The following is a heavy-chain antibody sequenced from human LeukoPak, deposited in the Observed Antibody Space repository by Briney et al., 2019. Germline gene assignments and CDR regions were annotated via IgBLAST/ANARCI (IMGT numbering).Heavy chain of an antibody. CDR2: IGTAGDT. J-gene: IGHJ3*02. Sequence: GGSLRLSCAASGFTLSSYDMHWVRQATGKGLEWVSAIGTAGDTYYPGSVKGRFTISRENAKNSLYLQMNSLRAGDTAVYYCARSYGPGFAFDIWGQGTMVTVSS. D-gene: IGHD1-26*01. CDR1: GFTLSSYD. V-gene: IGHV3-13*01. CDR3: ARSYGPGFAFDI.